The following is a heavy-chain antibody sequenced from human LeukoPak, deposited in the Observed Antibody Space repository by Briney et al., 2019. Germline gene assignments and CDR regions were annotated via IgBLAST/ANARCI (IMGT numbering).Heavy chain of an antibody. CDR2: INPNSGGT. V-gene: IGHV1-2*02. D-gene: IGHD3-3*01. J-gene: IGHJ4*02. CDR3: ARDRDFWSGYGTLDFDY. Sequence: ASVKVSCKASGYTFTGYYMHWVRQAPGQGLEWMGWINPNSGGTNYAQKFQGRVTMTRDTSISTAYMELSRLRSDDTAVYYCARDRDFWSGYGTLDFDYWGQGTLVTVSS. CDR1: GYTFTGYY.